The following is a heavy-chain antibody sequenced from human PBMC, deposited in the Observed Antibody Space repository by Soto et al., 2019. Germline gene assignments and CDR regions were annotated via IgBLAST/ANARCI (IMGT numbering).Heavy chain of an antibody. V-gene: IGHV3-23*01. CDR3: AKFGMATTKRSPPYYIDY. CDR2: ISGSGGGT. J-gene: IGHJ4*02. CDR1: GFAFSSYA. D-gene: IGHD1-1*01. Sequence: GGSLRLSCAASGFAFSSYAMSWVRQAPGKGLEWVSSISGSGGGTYYADSVKGRFTFSRDNSKNTLYLQMNSLRAEDTAVYYCAKFGMATTKRSPPYYIDYWGQGALVTVSS.